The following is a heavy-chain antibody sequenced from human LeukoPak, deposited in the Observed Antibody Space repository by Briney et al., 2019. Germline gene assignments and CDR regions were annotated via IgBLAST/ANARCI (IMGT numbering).Heavy chain of an antibody. V-gene: IGHV3-7*01. D-gene: IGHD3-10*01. J-gene: IGHJ4*02. CDR1: GFAFSSYW. Sequence: HPGGSLTLTCAASGFAFSSYWGSWIRQAPGKGLEWVANIYQDGSSQNYVYSVRRRITISSDNAKHSVYLQINSLGAEDTAYYYSARSLWPEDYWGPGILVTVSS. CDR2: IYQDGSSQ. CDR3: ARSLWPEDY.